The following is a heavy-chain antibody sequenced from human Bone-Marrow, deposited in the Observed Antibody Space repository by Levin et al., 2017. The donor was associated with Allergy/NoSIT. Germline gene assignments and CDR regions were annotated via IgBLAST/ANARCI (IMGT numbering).Heavy chain of an antibody. CDR3: ARDRAFNYGLQNYFDY. J-gene: IGHJ4*02. V-gene: IGHV3-30*04. CDR2: ISHDGINK. CDR1: GFTLSYYG. Sequence: GESLKISCVASGFTLSYYGIHWVRQAPGKGLEWVAVISHDGINKDYADSVKGRFTISRDNSENTLYLQMNSLRAEDTAVYYCARDRAFNYGLQNYFDYWGQGTLVTVSS. D-gene: IGHD3-10*01.